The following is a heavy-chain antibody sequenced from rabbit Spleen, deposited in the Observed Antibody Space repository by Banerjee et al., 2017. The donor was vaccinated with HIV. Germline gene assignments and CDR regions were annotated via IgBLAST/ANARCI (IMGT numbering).Heavy chain of an antibody. CDR3: ARDLDGVIGWNFGW. CDR2: IDGDSSGST. CDR1: GFSFNIDYF. V-gene: IGHV1S40*01. J-gene: IGHJ6*01. Sequence: QSLEESGGGLVKPEGSLTLTCTASGFSFNIDYFPCWVRQAPGKGLEWIACIDGDSSGSTYYTSWAKGRFTISKTSSTTVDLKMTSLTAADTATYFCARDLDGVIGWNFGWWGPGTLVTVS. D-gene: IGHD4-1*01.